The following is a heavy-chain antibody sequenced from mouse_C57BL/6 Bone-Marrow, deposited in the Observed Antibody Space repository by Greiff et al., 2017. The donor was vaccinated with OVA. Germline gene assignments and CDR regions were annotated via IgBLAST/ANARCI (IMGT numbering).Heavy chain of an antibody. CDR2: IHPNSGST. V-gene: IGHV1-64*01. CDR1: GYTFTSYW. CDR3: ARYYYGSSYTFWYFDV. J-gene: IGHJ1*03. D-gene: IGHD1-1*01. Sequence: QVQLQQPGAELVKPGASVKLSCKASGYTFTSYWMHWVKQRPGQGLEWIGMIHPNSGSTNYKEKFKSKATLTVDKSSSTAYMQLSSLTSEDSAVYYCARYYYGSSYTFWYFDVWGTGTTVTVSS.